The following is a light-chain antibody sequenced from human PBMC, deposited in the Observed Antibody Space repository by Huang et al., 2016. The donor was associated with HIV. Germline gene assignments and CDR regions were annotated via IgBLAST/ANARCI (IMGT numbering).Light chain of an antibody. Sequence: EIVLTQSPGTLSLSPGERATLSCRASQSVSSSYLAWYQQKPCQAPRLLFYGASSRATVIQDRFSGSGSRTDFTLTISRLQPEDFAVYYCQQYGRSPLTFGGGTKVEI. V-gene: IGKV3-20*01. CDR3: QQYGRSPLT. CDR2: GAS. CDR1: QSVSSSY. J-gene: IGKJ4*01.